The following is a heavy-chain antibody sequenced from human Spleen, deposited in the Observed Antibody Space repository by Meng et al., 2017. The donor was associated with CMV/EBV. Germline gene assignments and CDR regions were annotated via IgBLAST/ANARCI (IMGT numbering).Heavy chain of an antibody. D-gene: IGHD2-2*01. V-gene: IGHV3-23*01. CDR3: AKEGHCSSTSCYESVDYYYYGMDV. J-gene: IGHJ6*02. Sequence: ETLSLTCAASGFTFSSYAMSWVRRAPGKGLEWVSAISGSGGSTYYADSVKGRFTISRDNSKNTLYLQMNSLRAEDTAVYYCAKEGHCSSTSCYESVDYYYYGMDVWGQGTTVTVSS. CDR2: ISGSGGST. CDR1: GFTFSSYA.